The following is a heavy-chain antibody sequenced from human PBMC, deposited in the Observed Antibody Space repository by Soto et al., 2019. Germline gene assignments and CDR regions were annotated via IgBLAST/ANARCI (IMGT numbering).Heavy chain of an antibody. CDR1: GGSISSYY. CDR3: ARAQGYSSGWYVDY. V-gene: IGHV4-4*07. J-gene: IGHJ4*02. D-gene: IGHD6-19*01. CDR2: IYTSGST. Sequence: LSLTCTVSGGSISSYYWSWIRQPAGKGLGWIGRIYTSGSTNYNPSLKSRVTMSVDTSKNQFSLKLSSVTAADTAVYYCARAQGYSSGWYVDYWGQGTLVTVSS.